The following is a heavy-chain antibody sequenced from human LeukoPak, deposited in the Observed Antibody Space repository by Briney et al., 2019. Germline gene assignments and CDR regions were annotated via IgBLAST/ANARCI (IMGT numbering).Heavy chain of an antibody. CDR2: ISGYNGNT. V-gene: IGHV1-18*01. CDR3: ARPVVAGNFDY. CDR1: GYTFSSYG. J-gene: IGHJ4*02. Sequence: ASVKVSCKASGYTFSSYGISGVRQAPGQGLEWMGWISGYNGNTNYAQNLQGRVTMTTDTSTSTAYMELRSLRSDDTAVYYCARPVVAGNFDYWGQGTLVTVSS. D-gene: IGHD6-19*01.